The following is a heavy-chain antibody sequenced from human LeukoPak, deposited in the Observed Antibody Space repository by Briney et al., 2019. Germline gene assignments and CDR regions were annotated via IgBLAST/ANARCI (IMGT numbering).Heavy chain of an antibody. V-gene: IGHV3-30*18. CDR2: TSSDLNVK. D-gene: IGHD1-14*01. J-gene: IGHJ4*02. CDR1: GFTFRNYV. Sequence: GGSLRLSCAASGFTFRNYVIHCVRQAPGKGLEWVAVTSSDLNVKLYADSVKGRFTISRHNSRSTLYLQMNRLRAEDTAVYYCAKFLRPEYYFDFWGQGTLVTVSS. CDR3: AKFLRPEYYFDF.